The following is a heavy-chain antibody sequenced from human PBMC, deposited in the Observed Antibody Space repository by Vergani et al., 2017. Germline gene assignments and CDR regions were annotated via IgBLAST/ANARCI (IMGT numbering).Heavy chain of an antibody. J-gene: IGHJ4*02. D-gene: IGHD2-2*02. CDR1: GFTFSNYW. CDR3: YTDYHDY. V-gene: IGHV3-15*01. Sequence: EVHLVESGGGLVQPGGSLRLSCAASGFTFSNYWMHWVRQAPGKGLVWIGRIRSKNDGGTADYAAPLKGRFTISRDDSKDSAFLLVNNLKTEDTAVYFCYTDYHDYWGQGTLVTVSS. CDR2: IRSKNDGGTA.